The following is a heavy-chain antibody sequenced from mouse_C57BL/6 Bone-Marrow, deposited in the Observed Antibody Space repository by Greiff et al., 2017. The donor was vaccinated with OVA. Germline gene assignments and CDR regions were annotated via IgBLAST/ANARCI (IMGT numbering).Heavy chain of an antibody. D-gene: IGHD2-4*01. V-gene: IGHV1-61*01. CDR3: ASALYYDYDGYAMDY. Sequence: VQLQQPGAELVRPGSSVKLSCKASSYTFTSYWMDWVKQRPGQGLEWIGNIYPSDSETNYNQKFKDKATLTIDKSSSTAYMQLSSLTSEDSAVYYCASALYYDYDGYAMDYWGQGTSVTVSS. CDR2: IYPSDSET. CDR1: SYTFTSYW. J-gene: IGHJ4*01.